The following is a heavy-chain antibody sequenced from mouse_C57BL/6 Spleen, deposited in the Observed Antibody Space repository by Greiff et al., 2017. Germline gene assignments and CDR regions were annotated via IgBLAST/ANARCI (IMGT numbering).Heavy chain of an antibody. CDR3: ARAGLPNAMDY. D-gene: IGHD3-1*01. V-gene: IGHV1-80*01. Sequence: VQLQQSGAELVKPGASVKISCKASGYAFSSYWMNRVKQRPGKGLEWIGHIYPGDGDTNYNGKFKGKATLTADKSSSTAYMQLSSLTSEDSAVYFCARAGLPNAMDYWGQGTSVTVSS. CDR1: GYAFSSYW. J-gene: IGHJ4*01. CDR2: IYPGDGDT.